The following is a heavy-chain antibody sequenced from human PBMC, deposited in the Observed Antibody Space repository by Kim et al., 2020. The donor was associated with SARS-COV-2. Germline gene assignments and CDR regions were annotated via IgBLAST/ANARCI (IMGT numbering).Heavy chain of an antibody. Sequence: ASVKVSCKASGFTFTNYDINWVRQATGQGLEWMGWMNPKSGDTRYAQKFQGRVTMTRDTSITTAYMELRSLRSDDTAVYFCSRRLGDCSGEDFPICPSWG. D-gene: IGHD5-12*01. J-gene: IGHJ5*01. V-gene: IGHV1-8*01. CDR2: MNPKSGDT. CDR3: SRRLGDCSGEDFPICPS. CDR1: GFTFTNYD.